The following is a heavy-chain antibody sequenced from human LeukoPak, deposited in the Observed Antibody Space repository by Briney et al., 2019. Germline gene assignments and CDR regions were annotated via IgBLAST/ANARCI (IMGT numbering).Heavy chain of an antibody. D-gene: IGHD4-17*01. Sequence: SETLSLTCTVSGGSISSYYWSWIRQPAGKGLEWIGRIYTSENTNYNPSFKSRVTMSIDTSKSQFSLKLNSVTAADTAVYYCARDIVYLTDEDYGWGQGTLVTVSS. CDR2: IYTSENT. CDR3: ARDIVYLTDEDYG. CDR1: GGSISSYY. J-gene: IGHJ4*02. V-gene: IGHV4-4*07.